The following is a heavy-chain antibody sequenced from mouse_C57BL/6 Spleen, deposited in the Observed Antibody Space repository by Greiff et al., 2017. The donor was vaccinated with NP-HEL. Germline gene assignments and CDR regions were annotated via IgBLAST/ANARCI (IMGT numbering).Heavy chain of an antibody. CDR2: IYPGSGST. Sequence: VKLQQPGAELVKPGASVKMSCKASGYTFTSYWITWVKQRPGQGLEWIGDIYPGSGSTNYNEKFKSKATLTVDTSSSTAYMQLSSLTSEDSAVYYCARPYYDYDVDAMDYWGQGTSVTVSS. V-gene: IGHV1-55*01. CDR1: GYTFTSYW. D-gene: IGHD2-4*01. J-gene: IGHJ4*01. CDR3: ARPYYDYDVDAMDY.